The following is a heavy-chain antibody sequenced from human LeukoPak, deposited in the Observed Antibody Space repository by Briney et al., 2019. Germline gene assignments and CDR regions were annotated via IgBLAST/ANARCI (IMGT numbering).Heavy chain of an antibody. V-gene: IGHV1-2*02. D-gene: IGHD2-2*01. Sequence: ASVKVCCKASEYTFTGYYIHWVRQAPGQGLEWMGWIDPNTGDSNYVQKFQGRVTMTRDTSISTAYMELSRLRSDDTAFYYCARIRYCGGISCYYIDYWGQGTLVTVSA. CDR3: ARIRYCGGISCYYIDY. CDR1: EYTFTGYY. J-gene: IGHJ4*02. CDR2: IDPNTGDS.